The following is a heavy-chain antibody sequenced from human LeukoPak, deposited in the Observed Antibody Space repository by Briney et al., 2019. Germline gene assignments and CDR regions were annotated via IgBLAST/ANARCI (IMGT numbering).Heavy chain of an antibody. CDR2: IYWDDDK. CDR1: GFSLYSSGVG. D-gene: IGHD1/OR15-1a*01. J-gene: IGHJ4*02. Sequence: SGPTLVIPTQTLTLTCTFSGFSLYSSGVGVGGIRQPPGRALEWLAVIYWDDDKRYNPSLRSRLTMSKDASRNQVFLVVANMDPVDTATYYCAHRRPGHLTGWDNSYFDNWGPGTLVTVSS. CDR3: AHRRPGHLTGWDNSYFDN. V-gene: IGHV2-5*02.